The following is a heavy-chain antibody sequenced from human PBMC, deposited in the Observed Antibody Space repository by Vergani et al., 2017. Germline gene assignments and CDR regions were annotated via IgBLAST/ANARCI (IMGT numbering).Heavy chain of an antibody. J-gene: IGHJ4*02. CDR2: IDWDDDK. Sequence: QVTLKESGPALVKPTQTLTLTCTFSGFSLSTSGMRVSWIRQPPGKALEWLARIDWDDDKFYSTSLKTRLTISKDTSKNQVVLTMTNMDPVDTATYYCARAPYSGSHPIDYWGQGTLVTVSS. CDR3: ARAPYSGSHPIDY. V-gene: IGHV2-70*04. CDR1: GFSLSTSGMR. D-gene: IGHD1-26*01.